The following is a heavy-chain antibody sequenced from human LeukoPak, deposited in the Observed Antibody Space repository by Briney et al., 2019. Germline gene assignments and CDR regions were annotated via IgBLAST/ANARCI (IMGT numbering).Heavy chain of an antibody. D-gene: IGHD3-10*01. CDR2: INPSGGST. Sequence: ASVKVSCKASGYTFTSYYMHWVRQAPGQGLEWMGIINPSGGSTSYAQKFQGRVNMTRDTSTSTVYMELSSLRSEDTAVYYCARDASSGYYYYYMDVWGKGTTVTISS. CDR1: GYTFTSYY. CDR3: ARDASSGYYYYYMDV. V-gene: IGHV1-46*01. J-gene: IGHJ6*03.